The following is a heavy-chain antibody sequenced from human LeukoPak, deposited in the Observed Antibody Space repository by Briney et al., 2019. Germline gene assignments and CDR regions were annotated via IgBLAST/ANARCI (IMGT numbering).Heavy chain of an antibody. V-gene: IGHV4-34*01. Sequence: SETLSLTCAVYGGSFSGYYWTWIRQPPGKGLEWIGEINHSGSTNYNPSLKSRVTISVDTSKNQFSLKLSSVTAADTAVYYCARRRSSGWYVSDYFDYWGQGTLVTVSS. CDR2: INHSGST. D-gene: IGHD6-19*01. CDR1: GGSFSGYY. CDR3: ARRRSSGWYVSDYFDY. J-gene: IGHJ4*02.